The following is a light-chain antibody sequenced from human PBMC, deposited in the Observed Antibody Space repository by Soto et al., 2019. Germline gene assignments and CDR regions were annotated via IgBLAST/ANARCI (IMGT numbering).Light chain of an antibody. V-gene: IGKV1-5*01. J-gene: IGKJ4*01. CDR1: QSINNL. CDR3: QQYDSYPLT. Sequence: DVQMTQSPSTLSASVGDRVTITCRASQSINNLLAWYQQKPGKAPKFLIYDVSTLESGVPSRFSGSGSGTEFTRTISSLQPEDVATYCCQQYDSYPLTFGGGTRVEIK. CDR2: DVS.